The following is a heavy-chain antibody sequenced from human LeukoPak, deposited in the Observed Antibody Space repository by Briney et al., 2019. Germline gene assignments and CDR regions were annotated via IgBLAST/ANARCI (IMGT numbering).Heavy chain of an antibody. Sequence: ASVKVSCKASGYTFTSYYMHWVRQAPGQGLEWMGIINPSGGSTSYAQKFQGRVTMTRDTSTSTVYMELSSLRPEDTAVYYCARDTIVATIKGSWYFDLWGRGTLVTVSS. CDR2: INPSGGST. D-gene: IGHD5-12*01. V-gene: IGHV1-46*01. CDR1: GYTFTSYY. J-gene: IGHJ2*01. CDR3: ARDTIVATIKGSWYFDL.